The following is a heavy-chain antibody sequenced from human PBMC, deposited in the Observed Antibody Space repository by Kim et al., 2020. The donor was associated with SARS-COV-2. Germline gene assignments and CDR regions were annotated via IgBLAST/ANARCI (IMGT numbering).Heavy chain of an antibody. CDR3: ARGVTLVQGVITAPWGNWFEP. CDR1: GFTFSSYW. CDR2: IKQDGSEK. Sequence: GGSLRLSCAASGFTFSSYWMSWVRQAPGKGLEWVANIKQDGSEKYYVDSVKGRFTISRDNAKNSLYLQMNSLRAADTAVYYCARGVTLVQGVITAPWGNWFEPWGQGTLVTVSS. J-gene: IGHJ5*02. D-gene: IGHD3-10*01. V-gene: IGHV3-7*01.